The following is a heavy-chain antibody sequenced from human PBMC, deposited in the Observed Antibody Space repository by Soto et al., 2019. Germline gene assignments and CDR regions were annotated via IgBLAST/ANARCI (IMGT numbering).Heavy chain of an antibody. CDR2: IYPDDSDT. D-gene: IGHD2-21*02. J-gene: IGHJ5*02. CDR1: GYNFGTYW. Sequence: PGESLKISCQTSGYNFGTYWIAWVRQVPGKGLEWMGMIYPDDSDTRYSPSFKGQVTMSVDRSTRAAFLQWSSLKASDTALYFCARQQSHVVTAPSVPWGQGTLVTVSS. V-gene: IGHV5-51*01. CDR3: ARQQSHVVTAPSVP.